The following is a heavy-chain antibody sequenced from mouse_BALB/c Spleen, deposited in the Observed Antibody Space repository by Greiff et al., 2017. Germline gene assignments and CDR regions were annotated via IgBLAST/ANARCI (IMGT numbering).Heavy chain of an antibody. J-gene: IGHJ3*01. Sequence: QVQLQQSGAELARPGASVKMSCKASGYTFTSYTMHWVKQRPGQGLEWIGYINPSSGYTNYNQKFKDKATLTADKSSSTAYMQLSSLTSEDSAVYYCARPGSYYGNYDWCAYWGQGTLVTVSA. CDR3: ARPGSYYGNYDWCAY. CDR1: GYTFTSYT. V-gene: IGHV1-4*01. D-gene: IGHD2-1*01. CDR2: INPSSGYT.